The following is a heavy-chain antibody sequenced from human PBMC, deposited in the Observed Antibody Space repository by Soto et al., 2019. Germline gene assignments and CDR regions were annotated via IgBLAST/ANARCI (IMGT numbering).Heavy chain of an antibody. CDR1: GYTFTEND. J-gene: IGHJ4*02. V-gene: IGHV1-8*01. CDR2: MGPNSGNT. D-gene: IGHD5-12*01. CDR3: ARDLIVATIFGY. Sequence: GASVKVSCKASGYTFTENDINWVRQATGQGLEWMGWMGPNSGNTSYAQKFQGRLSLTMDTSTTTAYMELRSLRSDDTAVYYCARDLIVATIFGYWGQGTLVTV.